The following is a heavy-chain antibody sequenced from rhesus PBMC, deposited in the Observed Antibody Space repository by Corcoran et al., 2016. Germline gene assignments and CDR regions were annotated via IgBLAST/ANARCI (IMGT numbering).Heavy chain of an antibody. V-gene: IGHV4-92*01. CDR3: ARSPFGSSFNSLDV. CDR2: ISGSGGNT. D-gene: IGHD6-43*01. CDR1: DGSISSNNW. J-gene: IGHJ5-2*02. Sequence: QVQLQESGPGLVKPSETLSLTCAVPDGSISSNNWWSWLRQPPGKGLEWIGRISGSGGNTEYNPSLRSRVTVSKDTSKSQFSLGVSFVTVADTAVYFCARSPFGSSFNSLDVWGRGVLVTVSS.